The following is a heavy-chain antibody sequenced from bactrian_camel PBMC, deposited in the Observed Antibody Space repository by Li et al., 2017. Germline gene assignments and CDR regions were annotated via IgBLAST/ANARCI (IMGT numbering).Heavy chain of an antibody. CDR1: GFIFSNYW. CDR3: ARVRGVVAVGFVDY. J-gene: IGHJ4*01. CDR2: IDSGGSTT. V-gene: IGHV3S1*01. D-gene: IGHD6*01. Sequence: HVQLVESGGGSVQAGGSLRLSCAASGFIFSNYWMYWVRQAPGKGREWVASIDSGGSTTYYADSVKGRFTASRDNAQNTVYLQMNSLKPDDTAAYSCARVRGVVAVGFVDYWGQGTQVTVS.